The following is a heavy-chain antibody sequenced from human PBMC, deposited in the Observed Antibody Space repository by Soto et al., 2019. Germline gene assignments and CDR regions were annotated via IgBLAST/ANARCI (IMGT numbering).Heavy chain of an antibody. D-gene: IGHD3-10*01. V-gene: IGHV4-31*03. J-gene: IGHJ4*02. CDR2: IYYSGST. Sequence: TLSLTCTVSGGSISSGGYYWSWIRQHPGKGLEWIGYIYYSGSTYYNPSLKSRVTISVDTSKNQFSLKLSSATAEDTAVYYCEDGDGSGSFPSDYWGQGTLVTVSS. CDR1: GGSISSGGYY. CDR3: EDGDGSGSFPSDY.